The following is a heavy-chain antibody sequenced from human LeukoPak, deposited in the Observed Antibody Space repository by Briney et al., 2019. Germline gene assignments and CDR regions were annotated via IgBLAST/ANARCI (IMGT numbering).Heavy chain of an antibody. D-gene: IGHD6-13*01. CDR1: GFTFSSCA. J-gene: IGHJ4*02. CDR2: ISGSGGST. V-gene: IGHV3-23*01. CDR3: FAGTDY. Sequence: GGPLRLSCAASGFTFSSCAMSWVRQTPGKGLEWVSAISGSGGSTFYADSVKGRFTISRDNSKNTLYLQMNSLRAEDTAVYYCFAGTDYWGQGTLVTVSS.